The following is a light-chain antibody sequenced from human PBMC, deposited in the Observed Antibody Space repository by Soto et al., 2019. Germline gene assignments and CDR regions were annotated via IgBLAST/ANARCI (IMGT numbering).Light chain of an antibody. Sequence: QSVLTQPPSASGTPGQRVTISCSGSSSNIGSNTVNWYQQLPGTAPKLLIYSNNQRPSGVPDRFSGSQSGTSASLAISGLQTEDEADYYYAAWDDSLNSRYVFGTGTKLTVL. J-gene: IGLJ1*01. V-gene: IGLV1-44*01. CDR2: SNN. CDR1: SSNIGSNT. CDR3: AAWDDSLNSRYV.